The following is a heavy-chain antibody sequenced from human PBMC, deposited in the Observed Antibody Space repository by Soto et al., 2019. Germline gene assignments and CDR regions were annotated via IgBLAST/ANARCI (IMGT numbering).Heavy chain of an antibody. CDR2: VYYTGST. CDR3: ARTVLGPDLLADSFVDYYYYMDV. Sequence: SETLSITCTVSVGSISIFLLSWIRQPPGKGLEWIGYVYYTGSTSYNPSLKRRVTFSADSSRGQFSLRLNSVTAADTAVYYCARTVLGPDLLADSFVDYYYYMDVWGQGTTVTVSS. V-gene: IGHV4-59*08. D-gene: IGHD3-9*01. CDR1: VGSISIFL. J-gene: IGHJ6*03.